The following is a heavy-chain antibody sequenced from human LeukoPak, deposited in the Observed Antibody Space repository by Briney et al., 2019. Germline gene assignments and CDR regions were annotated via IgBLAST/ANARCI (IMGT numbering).Heavy chain of an antibody. CDR2: IYHTGSA. CDR3: ARGRGDSKGTSFDF. CDR1: GGSMNNYY. J-gene: IGHJ4*02. V-gene: IGHV4-59*01. D-gene: IGHD3-22*01. Sequence: SETLSLTCTVSGGSMNNYYWSWIGQSPGKGLEWVGYIYHTGSATYKPSLKSRVTLSLDTSKNQFSLRLNSVTAADTAVYYCARGRGDSKGTSFDFWGQGTLVTVSS.